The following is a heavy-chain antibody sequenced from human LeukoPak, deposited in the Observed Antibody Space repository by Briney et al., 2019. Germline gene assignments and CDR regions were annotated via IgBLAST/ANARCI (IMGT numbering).Heavy chain of an antibody. J-gene: IGHJ3*01. CDR1: AFTFSTYC. CDR2: INSDGTNT. Sequence: PGGSLRLSCAASAFTFSTYCMHWVRQAPGKGLVWVSRINSDGTNTDYADSVKGRFTISRDNAKNTLYMQMNSLRVDDTAVYYCVREASGVSSSAFDVWGQGTMVTVSS. CDR3: VREASGVSSSAFDV. D-gene: IGHD1-26*01. V-gene: IGHV3-74*01.